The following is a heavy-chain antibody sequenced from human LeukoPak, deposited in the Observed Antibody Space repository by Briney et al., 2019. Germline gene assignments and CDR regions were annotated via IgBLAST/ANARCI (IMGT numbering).Heavy chain of an antibody. CDR1: GFTLSSYG. CDR3: ASGYSYGNQVV. D-gene: IGHD5-18*01. CDR2: ISSSSSYI. Sequence: GGSLRLSCAASGFTLSSYGMHWVRQAPGKGLEWVSSISSSSSYIYYADSVKGRFTISRDNAKNSLYLQMNSLRAEDTAVYYCASGYSYGNQVVGGQGTLVTVSS. J-gene: IGHJ4*02. V-gene: IGHV3-21*04.